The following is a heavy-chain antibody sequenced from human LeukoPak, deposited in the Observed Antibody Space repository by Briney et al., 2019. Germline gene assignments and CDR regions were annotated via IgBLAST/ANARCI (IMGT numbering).Heavy chain of an antibody. CDR1: GYSISSGYY. J-gene: IGHJ3*02. CDR2: IYHSGST. CDR3: ARDRRSYGDYAAFDI. V-gene: IGHV4-38-2*02. D-gene: IGHD4-17*01. Sequence: PSETLSLTCAVSGYSISSGYYWGWIRQPPGKGLEWIGSIYHSGSTYYNPSLKSRVTISVDTSKNQFSLKLSSVTAADTAVYYCARDRRSYGDYAAFDIWGQGTMVIVSS.